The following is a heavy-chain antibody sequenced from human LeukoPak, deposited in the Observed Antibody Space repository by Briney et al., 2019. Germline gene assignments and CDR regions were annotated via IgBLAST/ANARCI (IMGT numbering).Heavy chain of an antibody. CDR1: GYSFTTYW. V-gene: IGHV5-51*01. CDR2: IYPGDSDT. CDR3: ATAGGGSSWESSYFDY. J-gene: IGHJ4*02. Sequence: GESLKISCKGSGYSFTTYWIGWARQLPGKGLEWMGIIYPGDSDTRYSPSFQGQVTISADKSISTAYLQWSSLKASDTAMYYCATAGGGSSWESSYFDYWGQGTLVTVSS. D-gene: IGHD6-13*01.